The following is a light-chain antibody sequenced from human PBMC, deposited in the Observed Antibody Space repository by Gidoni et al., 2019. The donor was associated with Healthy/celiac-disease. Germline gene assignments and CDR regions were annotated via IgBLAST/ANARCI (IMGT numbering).Light chain of an antibody. V-gene: IGLV2-18*02. CDR2: EVS. CDR1: SSDVGSYNL. J-gene: IGLJ2*01. CDR3: SSYTSSTSVV. Sequence: QSALTQPPSVSGSPGQSVTISCTGTSSDVGSYNLVPWYHQPPGTAPKLMIYEVSNRPSGVPDRFSGSKSGNTASLTISGLQAEDEADYYCSSYTSSTSVVFGGGTKLTVL.